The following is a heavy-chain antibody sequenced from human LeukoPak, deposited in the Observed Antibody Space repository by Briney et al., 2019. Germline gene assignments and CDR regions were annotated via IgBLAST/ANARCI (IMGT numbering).Heavy chain of an antibody. V-gene: IGHV4-59*01. Sequence: SETLSLTCAVYGGSFSGYYWSWIRQPPGKGLEWIGYTYYSGSTNYNPSLKSRVTISVDTSKNQFSLKLSSVTAADTAVYYCARVFVDTAPDYWGQGTLATVSS. CDR1: GGSFSGYY. CDR2: TYYSGST. D-gene: IGHD5-18*01. CDR3: ARVFVDTAPDY. J-gene: IGHJ4*02.